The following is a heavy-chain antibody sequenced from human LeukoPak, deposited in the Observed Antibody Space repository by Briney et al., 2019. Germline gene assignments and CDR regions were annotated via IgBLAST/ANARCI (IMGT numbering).Heavy chain of an antibody. D-gene: IGHD3-22*01. CDR3: ARVTNYYDSSGYYGQYFDY. CDR2: ISSSSSTI. CDR1: GFTFSSYS. J-gene: IGHJ4*02. Sequence: PGGSLRLSCAASGFTFSSYSMNWVRQAPGKGLEWVSYISSSSSTIYYADSVKGRFTISRDNAKNSLYLQMNSLRAEDTAVYYCARVTNYYDSSGYYGQYFDYWGQGTLVTVSS. V-gene: IGHV3-48*04.